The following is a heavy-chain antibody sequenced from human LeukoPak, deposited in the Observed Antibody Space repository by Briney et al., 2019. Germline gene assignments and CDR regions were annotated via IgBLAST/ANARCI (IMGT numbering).Heavy chain of an antibody. D-gene: IGHD6-19*01. CDR2: IKQDGSEK. V-gene: IGHV3-7*01. J-gene: IGHJ4*02. CDR3: ARAQRSGWYDY. CDR1: GFTFSSYW. Sequence: GGSLRLSCAASGFTFSSYWMSWVRQAPGKGLEWVANIKQDGSEKYYVDSVKGRFTISRDNAKNSLHLQMNSLRAEDTAVYYCARAQRSGWYDYWGQGTLVTVSS.